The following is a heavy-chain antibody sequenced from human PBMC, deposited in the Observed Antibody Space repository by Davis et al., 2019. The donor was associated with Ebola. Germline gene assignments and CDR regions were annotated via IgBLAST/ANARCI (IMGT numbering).Heavy chain of an antibody. Sequence: AASVKVSCKASGYTFTAYYIHWVRRAPGQGLEWMGWINPNSGGTNNAQKFQGRVTMTRDTSFSTAYMKLNSLRSDDTAVYYCARAVPATQNLDYWGQGTLVTVSS. V-gene: IGHV1-2*02. CDR3: ARAVPATQNLDY. CDR1: GYTFTAYY. D-gene: IGHD2-15*01. CDR2: INPNSGGT. J-gene: IGHJ4*02.